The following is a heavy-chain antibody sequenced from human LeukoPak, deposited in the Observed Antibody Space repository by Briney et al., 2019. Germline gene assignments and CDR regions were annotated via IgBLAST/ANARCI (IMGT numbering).Heavy chain of an antibody. V-gene: IGHV4-4*07. CDR3: ARAHMITSYYYYYYMDV. CDR1: GDSISYFY. Sequence: SETLSLTCSVSGDSISYFYWSWIRQAAGKGLEWIGRISGSGSTDYNASLKSRVTMSVDTSKNQFSLKLSSVAAADTAVYYCARAHMITSYYYYYYMDVWGKGTTVTVSS. CDR2: ISGSGST. D-gene: IGHD3-16*01. J-gene: IGHJ6*03.